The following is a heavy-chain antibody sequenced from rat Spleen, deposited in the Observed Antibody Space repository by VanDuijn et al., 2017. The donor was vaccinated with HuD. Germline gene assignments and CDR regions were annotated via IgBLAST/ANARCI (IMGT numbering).Heavy chain of an antibody. Sequence: EMQLVESGGGLVQPGRSLKLSCVASGFTFNNYWMTWIRQAPGKGLEWVASITNTGGSTYYPDSVKGRFTISRDNAKSTLYLQMNSLQTEDTATYYCARVGYSSYIRYFDYWGQGVMVTVSS. CDR2: ITNTGGST. J-gene: IGHJ2*01. CDR3: ARVGYSSYIRYFDY. V-gene: IGHV5-31*01. D-gene: IGHD1-2*01. CDR1: GFTFNNYW.